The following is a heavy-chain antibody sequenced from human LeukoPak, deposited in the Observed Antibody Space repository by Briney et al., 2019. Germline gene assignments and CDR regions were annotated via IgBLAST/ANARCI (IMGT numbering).Heavy chain of an antibody. CDR1: GGSISSSSYY. Sequence: KPSETLSLTCTVSGGSISSSSYYWGWIRQPPGKGLEWIGSIYYSGSTYYNPSLKSRVTISVDTSKNQFSLKLSSVTAADTAVYYCAGQHFGGDYYDSSSRSPYWGQGTLVTVSS. CDR2: IYYSGST. CDR3: AGQHFGGDYYDSSSRSPY. V-gene: IGHV4-39*01. D-gene: IGHD3-22*01. J-gene: IGHJ4*02.